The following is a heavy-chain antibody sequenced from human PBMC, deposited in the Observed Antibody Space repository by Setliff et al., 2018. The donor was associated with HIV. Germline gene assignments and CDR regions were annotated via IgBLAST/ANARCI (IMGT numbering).Heavy chain of an antibody. V-gene: IGHV4-34*12. CDR3: ARAPSCADSWCYMYYYYYYGMDV. J-gene: IGHJ6*02. CDR2: IVDSGST. D-gene: IGHD2-8*01. Sequence: LSLTCTLSGGSLTNYYWTWIRQSPEKGLEWIGEIVDSGSTNYSPSLKSRVTISLDTSKKQFSLRLNSVTAADTGVYYCARAPSCADSWCYMYYYYYYGMDVWGLGTTVTVSS. CDR1: GGSLTNYY.